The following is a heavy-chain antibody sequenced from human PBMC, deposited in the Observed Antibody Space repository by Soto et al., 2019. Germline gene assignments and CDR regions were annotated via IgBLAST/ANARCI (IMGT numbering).Heavy chain of an antibody. CDR3: RGWLQFGSDFDI. D-gene: IGHD5-12*01. Sequence: SVKVSCKASGGTFSSYTISWVRQAPGQGLEWMGGIIPIFGTANYAQKFQGRVTITADESTSTAYMELSSLRCEDTAVSYCRGWLQFGSDFDIWGQGTMVTVSS. CDR2: IIPIFGTA. J-gene: IGHJ3*02. V-gene: IGHV1-69*13. CDR1: GGTFSSYT.